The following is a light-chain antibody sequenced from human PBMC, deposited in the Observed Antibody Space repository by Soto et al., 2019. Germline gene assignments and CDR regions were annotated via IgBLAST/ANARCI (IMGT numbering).Light chain of an antibody. J-gene: IGLJ1*01. CDR3: QSYDSSLSGLYV. CDR1: SSNIGAGYD. CDR2: GNS. V-gene: IGLV1-40*01. Sequence: QSALTQLPSVSGAPGQRVTISCTGSSSNIGAGYDVHWYQQLPGTAPKLLIYGNSNRPSGVPDRFSGSKSGTSASLAITGLQAEDEADYYCQSYDSSLSGLYVFGTGTKVTVL.